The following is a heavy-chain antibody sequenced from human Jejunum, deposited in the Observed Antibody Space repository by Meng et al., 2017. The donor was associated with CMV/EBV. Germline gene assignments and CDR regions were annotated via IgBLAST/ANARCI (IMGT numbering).Heavy chain of an antibody. CDR1: FPSND. J-gene: IGHJ6*02. CDR3: ARIGSVGSYHYYYGMDV. V-gene: IGHV1-3*01. D-gene: IGHD3-10*01. CDR2: INGCNGAT. Sequence: FPSNDMHGGRQAPGQRLEWMGWINGCNGATEYSQKFQGRVTITRDTAASTAHMELSSLRSEDTAVYYCARIGSVGSYHYYYGMDVWGQGTTVTVSS.